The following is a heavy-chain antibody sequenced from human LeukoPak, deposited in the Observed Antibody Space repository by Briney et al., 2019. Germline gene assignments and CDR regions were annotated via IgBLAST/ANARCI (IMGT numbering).Heavy chain of an antibody. V-gene: IGHV1-69*01. J-gene: IGHJ4*02. CDR3: ATYSEGYCSSTSCYKALFDY. CDR1: GGTFSSYA. Sequence: ASVKVSCKASGGTFSSYAISWVRQAPGQGLEWMGGIIPIFGTANYAQKFQGRVTITADESTSTAYMELSSLRSEDTAVYYRATYSEGYCSSTSCYKALFDYWGQGTLVTVSS. D-gene: IGHD2-2*02. CDR2: IIPIFGTA.